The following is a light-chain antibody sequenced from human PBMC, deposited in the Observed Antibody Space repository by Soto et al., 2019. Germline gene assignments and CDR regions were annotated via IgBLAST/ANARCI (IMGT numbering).Light chain of an antibody. CDR1: QSVSSY. J-gene: IGKJ5*01. CDR2: NTS. Sequence: IVLTQSPATLSLSPGERATLFCRASQSVSSYFAWYQQKPGQAPRLLIFNTSNRATGIPARFSGSGSGTDFTLTISGLEPEDFAVYYCQQRTNRPPITFGQGTRLAIK. CDR3: QQRTNRPPIT. V-gene: IGKV3-11*01.